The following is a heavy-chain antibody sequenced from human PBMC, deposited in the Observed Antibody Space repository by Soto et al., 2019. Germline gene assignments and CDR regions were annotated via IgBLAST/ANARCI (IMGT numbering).Heavy chain of an antibody. CDR3: ARDADTAMVTIGYDWYFDL. CDR1: GFTFSSNA. V-gene: IGHV3-23*01. J-gene: IGHJ2*01. Sequence: GGSLRLSCAASGFTFSSNAMSWVRRAPGKGLEWVSGITGSGGITDYADSVKGQFTISRDNSRNTLYLQMNYLRVEDTAVYFCARDADTAMVTIGYDWYFDLWGRGTLVTVSS. CDR2: ITGSGGIT. D-gene: IGHD5-18*01.